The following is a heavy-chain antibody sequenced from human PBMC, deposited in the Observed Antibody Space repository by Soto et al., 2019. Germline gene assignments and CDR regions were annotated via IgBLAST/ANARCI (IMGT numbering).Heavy chain of an antibody. J-gene: IGHJ6*01. V-gene: IGHV3-72*01. CDR1: GFTFSDHY. CDR2: SRNRVNSHTT. D-gene: IGHD1-26*01. Sequence: EVQLVESGGGLVQPGGSLRLSCAASGFTFSDHYMDWVRQAPGKGLEWVARSRNRVNSHTTEYAASVKGRFTISRDESQSSLYPPMNSLKIEDTAVYYWTRGLLGGAPSYTFHGMDVWGQGPTVTVSS. CDR3: TRGLLGGAPSYTFHGMDV.